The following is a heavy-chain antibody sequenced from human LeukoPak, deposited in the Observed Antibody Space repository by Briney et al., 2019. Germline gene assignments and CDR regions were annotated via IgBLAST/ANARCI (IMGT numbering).Heavy chain of an antibody. CDR2: ISSSSSYI. Sequence: GGSLRLSCAASGFTFSSYSMNWVRQAPGKGLEWVSSISSSSSYIYYADSVKGRFTISRDNSKNTLYLQMNSLRAEDTAVYYCAKGYCSGGSCYTFDPWGQGTLVTVSS. CDR1: GFTFSSYS. D-gene: IGHD2-15*01. V-gene: IGHV3-21*04. CDR3: AKGYCSGGSCYTFDP. J-gene: IGHJ5*02.